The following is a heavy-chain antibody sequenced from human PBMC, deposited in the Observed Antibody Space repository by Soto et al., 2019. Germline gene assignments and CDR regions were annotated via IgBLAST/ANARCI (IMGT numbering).Heavy chain of an antibody. Sequence: EVQLLESGGGLVQPGGSLRLSCAASGFTFSSYAMSWVRQAPGKGLEWVSAISGSGGSTYYADSVKGRFTISRDNSKNTLYLQMNSLRAEDTAVYYCAKRAHYDSRGYYLVDYWGQGTLVTVSS. CDR1: GFTFSSYA. V-gene: IGHV3-23*01. CDR3: AKRAHYDSRGYYLVDY. D-gene: IGHD3-22*01. CDR2: ISGSGGST. J-gene: IGHJ4*02.